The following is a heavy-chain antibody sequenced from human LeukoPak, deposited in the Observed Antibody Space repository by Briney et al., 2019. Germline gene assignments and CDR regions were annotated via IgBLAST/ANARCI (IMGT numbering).Heavy chain of an antibody. CDR1: GFTFSSYS. J-gene: IGHJ3*02. Sequence: GGSLRLSCAASGFTFSSYSMNWVRQAPGKGLEWVSSISSSSSYIYYADSVKGRFTISRDNAKNSLYLQMNSLRAEDTAVYYCARESLRCSGGSCYPGAFDIWGQGTMVIVSS. D-gene: IGHD2-15*01. V-gene: IGHV3-21*01. CDR2: ISSSSSYI. CDR3: ARESLRCSGGSCYPGAFDI.